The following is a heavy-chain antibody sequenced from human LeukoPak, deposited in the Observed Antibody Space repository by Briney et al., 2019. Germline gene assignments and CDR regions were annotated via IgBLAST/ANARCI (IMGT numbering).Heavy chain of an antibody. V-gene: IGHV4-34*01. CDR1: GGSFSGYY. Sequence: SETLSLTCAVYGGSFSGYYWSWLRQPPGKGLEGIVENNRSGSTNYNPSLKSRVTISVDTYKNQFSLELSSVTAADTAVYYCARDPQYSKLDYWAREPWSPSPQ. D-gene: IGHD4-11*01. J-gene: IGHJ4*02. CDR2: NNRSGST. CDR3: ARDPQYSKLDY.